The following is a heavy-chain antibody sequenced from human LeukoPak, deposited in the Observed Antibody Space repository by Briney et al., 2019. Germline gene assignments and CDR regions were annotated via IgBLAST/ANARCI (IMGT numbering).Heavy chain of an antibody. J-gene: IGHJ4*02. CDR3: ARVDRRGSGWRGGGKYYFDY. Sequence: ASVKVSCKASGYTFTSYGISWVRQAPGQGLEWMGWISAYNGNTNYAQKLQGRVTMTTDTSTSTAYMELRSLRSDDTAVYYCARVDRRGSGWRGGGKYYFDYWGQGTLVTVSS. CDR2: ISAYNGNT. D-gene: IGHD6-19*01. CDR1: GYTFTSYG. V-gene: IGHV1-18*01.